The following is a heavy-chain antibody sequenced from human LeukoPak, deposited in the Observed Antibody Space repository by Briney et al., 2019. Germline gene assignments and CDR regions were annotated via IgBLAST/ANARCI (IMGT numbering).Heavy chain of an antibody. Sequence: ASVKVSCKASGYTFTGYYMHWVRQAPGQGLEWMGWINPNSGNTGYAQKFQGRVTMTRNTSISTAYMELSSLRSEDTAVYYCARVSGSYYQGWFDPWGQGTLVTVSS. D-gene: IGHD1-26*01. V-gene: IGHV1-8*02. CDR2: INPNSGNT. CDR3: ARVSGSYYQGWFDP. J-gene: IGHJ5*02. CDR1: GYTFTGYY.